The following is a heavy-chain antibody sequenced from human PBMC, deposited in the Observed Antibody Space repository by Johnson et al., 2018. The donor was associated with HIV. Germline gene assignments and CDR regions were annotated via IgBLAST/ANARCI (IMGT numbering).Heavy chain of an antibody. CDR1: GLTFSSYG. V-gene: IGHV3-33*06. CDR2: IWYDGSNK. D-gene: IGHD1-26*01. J-gene: IGHJ3*02. Sequence: QEQLVESGGGVVQPGRSLRLSCAASGLTFSSYGMHWVRQAPGKGLEWVAVIWYDGSNKYYADYVKGRFTISRDNSKNTLYLQMESLRVEDTAIYYCAKAWELLGRRAALDIWGQGTMVTVSS. CDR3: AKAWELLGRRAALDI.